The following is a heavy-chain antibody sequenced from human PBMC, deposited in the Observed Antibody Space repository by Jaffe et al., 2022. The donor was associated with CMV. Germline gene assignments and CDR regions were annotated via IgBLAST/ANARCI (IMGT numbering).Heavy chain of an antibody. Sequence: QVQLVESGGGVVQPGRSLRLSCAASGFTFSSYGMHWVRQAPGKGLEWVAVISYDGSNKYYADSVKGRFTISRDNSKNTLYLQMNSLRAEDTAVYYCAKEGPSSSSSVYYYYGMDVWGQGTTVTVSS. CDR2: ISYDGSNK. CDR1: GFTFSSYG. D-gene: IGHD6-6*01. J-gene: IGHJ6*02. V-gene: IGHV3-30*18. CDR3: AKEGPSSSSSVYYYYGMDV.